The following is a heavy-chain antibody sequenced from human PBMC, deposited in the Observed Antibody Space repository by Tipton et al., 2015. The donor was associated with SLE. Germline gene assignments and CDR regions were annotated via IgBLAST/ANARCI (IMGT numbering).Heavy chain of an antibody. J-gene: IGHJ1*01. CDR3: ARHPRHITASGTFPKAGSRY. V-gene: IGHV4-39*01. CDR2: VSHTETT. Sequence: TLSLTCTVSGGSISSGSYYWSWIRQPPGRGLEWIGCVSHTETTYSNPSLKSRVTMSLDTSNNQFSLKVTSVTAADSAVYYCARHPRHITASGTFPKAGSRYWGQGTLVTVSS. D-gene: IGHD1-7*01. CDR1: GGSISSGSYY.